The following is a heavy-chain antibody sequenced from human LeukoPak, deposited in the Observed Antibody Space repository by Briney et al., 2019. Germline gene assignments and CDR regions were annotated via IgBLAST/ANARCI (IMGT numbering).Heavy chain of an antibody. Sequence: GGSLRLSCAASGFTFSSFGMHWVRQAPGKGLEWVAVIWSDGSNKYYADSVKGRFTISRDNSKNTLYLQMNSLRAEDTAVYYCARGTSYSSSWYYDYYYGMDVWGQGTTVTVSS. D-gene: IGHD6-13*01. CDR1: GFTFSSFG. CDR3: ARGTSYSSSWYYDYYYGMDV. CDR2: IWSDGSNK. J-gene: IGHJ6*02. V-gene: IGHV3-30*19.